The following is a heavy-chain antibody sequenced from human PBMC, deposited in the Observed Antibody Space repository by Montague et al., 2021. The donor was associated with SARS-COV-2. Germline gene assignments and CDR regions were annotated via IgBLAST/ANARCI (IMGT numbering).Heavy chain of an antibody. J-gene: IGHJ6*02. D-gene: IGHD3-10*01. CDR1: GGSFSGYY. Sequence: SETLSLTCAVYGGSFSGYYWSWIRQPPGKGLEWIGEINHSGSTNYNPSLKSRVTISVDMSKNQFSLKLSSVTAADTAVYYCARGRRILLWFGELLSGGDYYGMDVWGQGTTVTVS. V-gene: IGHV4-34*01. CDR2: INHSGST. CDR3: ARGRRILLWFGELLSGGDYYGMDV.